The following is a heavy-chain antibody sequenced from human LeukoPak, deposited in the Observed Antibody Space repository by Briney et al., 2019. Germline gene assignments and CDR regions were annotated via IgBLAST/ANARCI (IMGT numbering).Heavy chain of an antibody. J-gene: IGHJ4*02. CDR1: GYTFTSYG. D-gene: IGHD6-13*01. CDR3: ARVTGIAAAGPDLYYFDY. Sequence: ASVKVSYKASGYTFTSYGISWVRQAPGQGLEWMGWISAYNGNTNYAQKLQGRVTMTTDTSTSTAYMELRSLRSDDTAVYYCARVTGIAAAGPDLYYFDYWGQGTLVTVSS. V-gene: IGHV1-18*01. CDR2: ISAYNGNT.